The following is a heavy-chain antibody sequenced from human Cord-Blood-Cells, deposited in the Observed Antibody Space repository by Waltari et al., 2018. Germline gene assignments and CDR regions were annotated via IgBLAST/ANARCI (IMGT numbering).Heavy chain of an antibody. J-gene: IGHJ4*02. Sequence: QVQLVQSGAEVKKPGSSVKVSCKASGGTFSSYAISWVRQAPGQGLEWMGGIIPIFGTANYAQKFQGRVTITADESTSKAYMELSSLRSEDTAVYYCARVRYYDSSGYYYYFDYWGQGTLVTVSS. V-gene: IGHV1-69*01. CDR3: ARVRYYDSSGYYYYFDY. CDR2: IIPIFGTA. CDR1: GGTFSSYA. D-gene: IGHD3-22*01.